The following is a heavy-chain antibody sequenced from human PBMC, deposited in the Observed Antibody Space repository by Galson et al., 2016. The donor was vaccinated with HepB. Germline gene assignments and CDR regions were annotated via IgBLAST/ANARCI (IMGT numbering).Heavy chain of an antibody. CDR1: GGSVSGYY. Sequence: ETLSLTCAVHGGSVSGYYWSWIRQPPGKGLEWLGEMNDRGSTNDNPSLKRRVTMSVDTSKNQFSLRLRSVTAADTAVYYCARRGALVARKYNWFDSWGQGTLVTVSS. D-gene: IGHD2-15*01. V-gene: IGHV4-34*01. CDR2: MNDRGST. J-gene: IGHJ5*01. CDR3: ARRGALVARKYNWFDS.